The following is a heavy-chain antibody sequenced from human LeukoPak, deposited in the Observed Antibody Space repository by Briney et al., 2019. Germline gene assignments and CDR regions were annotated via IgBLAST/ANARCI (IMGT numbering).Heavy chain of an antibody. CDR2: IWYDGSNK. CDR3: AKGMGWDYYGSGSYSALFDY. V-gene: IGHV3-33*06. Sequence: GGSLRLSCAASGFTFSSYAMSWVRQAPGKGLEWVAVIWYDGSNKYYADSVKGRFTISRDNSKNTLYLQMNSLRAEDTAVYYCAKGMGWDYYGSGSYSALFDYWGQGTLVTVSS. CDR1: GFTFSSYA. D-gene: IGHD3-10*01. J-gene: IGHJ4*02.